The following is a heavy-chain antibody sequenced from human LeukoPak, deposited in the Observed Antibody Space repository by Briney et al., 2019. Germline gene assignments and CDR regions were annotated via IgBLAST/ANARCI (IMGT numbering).Heavy chain of an antibody. D-gene: IGHD3-3*01. V-gene: IGHV1-24*01. Sequence: ASVKVSCKVSGFAFTEMSIHWVRQTPRKGLEWMGGFDPESGERVYAQSFRGRVTLSEDTSTDTAYMELSSPTSEDTAVYYCADFGVVTHWFDPWGRGTLVTVSS. CDR3: ADFGVVTHWFDP. CDR2: FDPESGER. CDR1: GFAFTEMS. J-gene: IGHJ5*02.